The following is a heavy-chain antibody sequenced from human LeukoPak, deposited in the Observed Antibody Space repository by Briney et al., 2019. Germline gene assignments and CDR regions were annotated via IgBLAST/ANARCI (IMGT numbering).Heavy chain of an antibody. J-gene: IGHJ4*02. D-gene: IGHD3-3*01. CDR2: ITRGGSDV. V-gene: IGHV3-48*01. Sequence: GGSLRLSCTASGFTFSGSAMHWVRQAPGKGLEWVSFITRGGSDVAYADSVRGRFTISRDNANNTLFLLMDSLRVEDPAVYYCARLRTYADRDSWGQGTLVTVSS. CDR1: GFTFSGSA. CDR3: ARLRTYADRDS.